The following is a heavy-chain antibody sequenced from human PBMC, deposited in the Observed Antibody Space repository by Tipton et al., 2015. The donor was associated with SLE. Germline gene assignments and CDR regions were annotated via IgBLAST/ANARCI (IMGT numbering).Heavy chain of an antibody. J-gene: IGHJ1*01. Sequence: TLSLTCAVSGGSISSGGYSWSWIRQPPGKGLEWIGYIYHSGSTYYNPSLKSRVTISVDRSKNQFSLKLSSVTAADTAVYYCARDGGELQHWGQGTLVTVSS. V-gene: IGHV4-30-2*01. CDR1: GGSISSGGYS. D-gene: IGHD3-3*01. CDR2: IYHSGST. CDR3: ARDGGELQH.